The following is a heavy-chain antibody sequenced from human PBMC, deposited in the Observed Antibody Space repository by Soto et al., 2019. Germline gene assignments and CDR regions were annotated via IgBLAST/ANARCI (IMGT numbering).Heavy chain of an antibody. D-gene: IGHD3-10*01. Sequence: EVHLLESGGGLVQPGGSLRLSCAASGFTFSTYAMSWVRQAPGKGLEWVSTISDSGGSTYYAASVKGRFTISRDNSKNTLYLLMTSLSAEDTALYYCAKVHGSGTYYNFPDYWGQGTLVPVSS. CDR3: AKVHGSGTYYNFPDY. CDR2: ISDSGGST. CDR1: GFTFSTYA. J-gene: IGHJ4*02. V-gene: IGHV3-23*01.